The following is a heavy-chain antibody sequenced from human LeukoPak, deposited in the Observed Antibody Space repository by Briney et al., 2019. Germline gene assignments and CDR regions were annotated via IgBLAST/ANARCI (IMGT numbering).Heavy chain of an antibody. J-gene: IGHJ5*02. V-gene: IGHV1-8*03. CDR1: GYTFTSYD. Sequence: GASVKVSCKASGYTFTSYDINWVRQATGQGLEWMGWMNPNSGNTGYAQKFQGRVTITRNTSISTAYMELSSLRSEDTAVYYCARGVGSPVAARPRGGNWFDPWGQGTLVTVSS. CDR3: ARGVGSPVAARPRGGNWFDP. D-gene: IGHD6-6*01. CDR2: MNPNSGNT.